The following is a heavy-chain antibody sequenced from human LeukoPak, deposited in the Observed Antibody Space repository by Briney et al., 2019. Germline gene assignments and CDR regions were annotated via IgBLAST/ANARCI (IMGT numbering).Heavy chain of an antibody. CDR1: GASISSNY. J-gene: IGHJ4*02. CDR2: IHNSEST. CDR3: ARQVTFGYAFAYYFDY. D-gene: IGHD3-9*01. Sequence: PSETLSLTCSVSGASISSNYWSWIRQPPGKGLEWIGNIHNSESTYYNPSLKSRVTMSVDTSKNQFSLKLSSVTAADTAVYYCARQVTFGYAFAYYFDYWGQGSLVTVSS. V-gene: IGHV4-59*04.